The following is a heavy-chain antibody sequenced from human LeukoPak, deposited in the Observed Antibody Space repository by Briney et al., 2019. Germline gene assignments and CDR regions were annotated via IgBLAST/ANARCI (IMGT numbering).Heavy chain of an antibody. CDR2: IYYSGST. CDR3: GRFVVHYDFWSGSSYFDY. V-gene: IGHV4-39*01. Sequence: PGGSLRLSCAASGFASGFTFSTYSMSWVRQAPGKGLEWIGSIYYSGSTYYNPSLKSRVTISVDTSKNQFSLKLSSVTAADTAVYYCGRFVVHYDFWSGSSYFDYWGQGTLVTVSS. J-gene: IGHJ4*02. CDR1: GFASGFTFSTYS. D-gene: IGHD3-3*01.